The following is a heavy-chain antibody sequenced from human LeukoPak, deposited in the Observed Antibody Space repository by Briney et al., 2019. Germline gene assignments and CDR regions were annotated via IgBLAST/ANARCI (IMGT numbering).Heavy chain of an antibody. CDR2: INGGGGNSGGNT. V-gene: IGHV3-23*01. Sequence: GGSLRLSCAASGFTFGNYAMIWVRQAPGKGLEWVSAINGGGGNSGGNTYYADSVKGRFTIPRDNSKNTLYLQMNSLRAEDTAVYYCATILTGYYLDYWGQGTLVTVSS. D-gene: IGHD3-9*01. CDR3: ATILTGYYLDY. J-gene: IGHJ4*02. CDR1: GFTFGNYA.